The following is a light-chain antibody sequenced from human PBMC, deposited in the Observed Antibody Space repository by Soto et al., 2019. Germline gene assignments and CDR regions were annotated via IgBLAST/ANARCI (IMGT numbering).Light chain of an antibody. CDR1: QSISSH. CDR3: QQYNNWPLT. V-gene: IGKV3-15*01. J-gene: IGKJ4*01. CDR2: GAS. Sequence: ETVMTQSPATLSVSPGERATLSCRASQSISSHVAWYQQKPGQTPRFLIYGASTRATGIPARFSGGESGTEFTLTISSLQAEDSAVYYCQQYNNWPLTFGGGTKVDIK.